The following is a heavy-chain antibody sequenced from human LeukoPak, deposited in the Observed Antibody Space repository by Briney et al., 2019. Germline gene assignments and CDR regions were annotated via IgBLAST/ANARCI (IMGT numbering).Heavy chain of an antibody. Sequence: QPGRSLRLSCAASGFSFSSYGMHWVRQAPGKGLEWVAVISYDGDNKYYADSVNGRFTISRDNSKNTLSLQMDSLRAEVTAMYYCAKDIRVWGSYRYPCLDYWGQGTLVTVSA. CDR1: GFSFSSYG. D-gene: IGHD3-16*02. CDR3: AKDIRVWGSYRYPCLDY. CDR2: ISYDGDNK. V-gene: IGHV3-30*18. J-gene: IGHJ4*02.